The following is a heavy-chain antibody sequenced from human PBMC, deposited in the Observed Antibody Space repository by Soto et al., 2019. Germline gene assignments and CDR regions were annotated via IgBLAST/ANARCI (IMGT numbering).Heavy chain of an antibody. CDR1: GFTFGDYA. J-gene: IGHJ4*02. CDR2: ISWTGVSF. CDR3: AKDRNTAMVTGDFDY. Sequence: PVGSLRLSCTASGFTFGDYAMHWVRQVPGRGLEWVSGISWTGVSFGYAGSVKGRFTISRDNAKNSLFLQMNSLRHEDTAFYYCAKDRNTAMVTGDFDYWGQGTLVTVSS. V-gene: IGHV3-9*01. D-gene: IGHD5-18*01.